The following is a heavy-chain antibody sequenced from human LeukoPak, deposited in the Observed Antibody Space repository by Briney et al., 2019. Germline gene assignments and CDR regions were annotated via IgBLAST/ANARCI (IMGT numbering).Heavy chain of an antibody. V-gene: IGHV3-23*01. D-gene: IGHD2-15*01. CDR3: AEPPKYCSGGSCYSTWDY. Sequence: GGSLRLSCAASGFTFSSYAMSWVRQAPGKGLEWVSAISGRGTSTYYADSVKGRFTISRDTSKDTLYLQMNSLRAEDTAVYYCAEPPKYCSGGSCYSTWDYWGQGTLVTVSS. CDR2: ISGRGTST. J-gene: IGHJ4*02. CDR1: GFTFSSYA.